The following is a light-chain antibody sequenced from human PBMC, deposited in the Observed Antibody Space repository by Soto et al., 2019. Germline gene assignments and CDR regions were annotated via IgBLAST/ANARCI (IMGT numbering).Light chain of an antibody. J-gene: IGKJ4*01. CDR3: QQYHNWPPLT. CDR1: QGVSSN. V-gene: IGKV3-15*01. CDR2: SAS. Sequence: EIVMTQSPATLSVSPGERATLSYRASQGVSSNLAWYQQRPGQAPRLLIYSASTRATGIPARFSGSGSGTEFTLTISSLESEDFAVYYCQQYHNWPPLTFGGGTKVEI.